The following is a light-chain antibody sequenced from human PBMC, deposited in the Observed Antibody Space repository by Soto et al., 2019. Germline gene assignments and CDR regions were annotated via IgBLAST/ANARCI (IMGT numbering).Light chain of an antibody. Sequence: EIVLTQSPGTLSLSPGERATLSCRASKSVSSYLAWYQQKSGQAPRLLIYGASSRATGIPERFSGSGSGTDFTLTISSLEPEDFAIYYCQQYGSSPGTFGLGTKVDIK. CDR2: GAS. CDR1: KSVSSY. J-gene: IGKJ1*01. CDR3: QQYGSSPGT. V-gene: IGKV3-20*01.